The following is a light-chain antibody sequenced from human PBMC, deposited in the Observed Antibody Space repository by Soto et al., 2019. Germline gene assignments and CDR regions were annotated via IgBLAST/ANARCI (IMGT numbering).Light chain of an antibody. J-gene: IGKJ3*01. CDR1: QSISSY. CDR3: QQSYGSPPFT. V-gene: IGKV1-39*01. CDR2: EAS. Sequence: DIQMTQSPSPLSASVGDRVYITCRTSQSISSYLNWYQAKPGKAPKLLIYEASTLESGVPSRFSGSGSGTDVTLTIRSLQPEDSATYYYQQSYGSPPFTFGPGTRVHI.